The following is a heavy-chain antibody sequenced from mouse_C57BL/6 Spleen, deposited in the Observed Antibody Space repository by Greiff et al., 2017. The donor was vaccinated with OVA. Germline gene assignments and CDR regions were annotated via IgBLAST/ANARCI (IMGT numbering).Heavy chain of an antibody. J-gene: IGHJ4*01. CDR2: IWSGGST. CDR1: GFSLTSYG. Sequence: QVQLKESGPGLVQPSQSLSITCTVSGFSLTSYGVHWVRQSPGKGLEWLGVIWSGGSTDYNAAFISRLSISKDNSKSQVFFKMNSLQADDTAIYYCASLYDYDAGAYYAMDYWGQGTSVTVSS. CDR3: ASLYDYDAGAYYAMDY. V-gene: IGHV2-2*01. D-gene: IGHD2-4*01.